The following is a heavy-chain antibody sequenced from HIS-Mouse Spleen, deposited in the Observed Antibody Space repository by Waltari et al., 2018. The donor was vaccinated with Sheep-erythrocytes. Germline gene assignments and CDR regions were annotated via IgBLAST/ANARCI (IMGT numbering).Heavy chain of an antibody. D-gene: IGHD1-26*01. V-gene: IGHV4-59*08. Sequence: QVQLQESGPGLVKPSETLSLTCTASGGSISSYYWSWIRQPPGKGLEWTGYIYYSGSTNYNPSLKSRVTISVDTSKNQFSLKLSSVTAADTAVYYCARLELGQFDYWGQGTLVTVSS. CDR1: GGSISSYY. CDR3: ARLELGQFDY. CDR2: IYYSGST. J-gene: IGHJ4*02.